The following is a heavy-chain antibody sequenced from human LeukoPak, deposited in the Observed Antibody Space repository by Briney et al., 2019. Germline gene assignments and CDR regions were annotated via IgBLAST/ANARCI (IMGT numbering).Heavy chain of an antibody. Sequence: GGSLRLSCAASGFTFSGSAIHWVRQASGKGLEWVGRIRSKVNNYATAYAASVKGRFTVSRDDSKNTAYLQMNSLKTEDTAVYFCTSLYNSAFDIWGQGTMVTVSS. V-gene: IGHV3-73*01. J-gene: IGHJ3*02. CDR3: TSLYNSAFDI. CDR2: IRSKVNNYAT. D-gene: IGHD1-1*01. CDR1: GFTFSGSA.